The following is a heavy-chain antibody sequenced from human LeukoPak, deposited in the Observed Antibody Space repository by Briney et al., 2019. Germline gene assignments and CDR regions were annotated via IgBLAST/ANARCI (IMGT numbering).Heavy chain of an antibody. CDR1: EFNFFSYG. J-gene: IGHJ4*01. CDR2: IFTDGSTT. CDR3: ARELPREVTLDY. D-gene: IGHD2-21*02. V-gene: IGHV3-74*01. Sequence: SGGSLRLSCVASEFNFFSYGMQWVRQAPGKGLVWVTRIFTDGSTTSYADSVKGRFTISRDNAKNTLYLQMNSLRAEDTAVYYCARELPREVTLDYWGQGTLVTVSP.